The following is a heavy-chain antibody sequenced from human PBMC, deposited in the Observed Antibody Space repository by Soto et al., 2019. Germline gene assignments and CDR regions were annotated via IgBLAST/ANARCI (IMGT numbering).Heavy chain of an antibody. Sequence: SETLSLTCAVYGGSFSGYYWSWIRQPPGKGLEWIGEINHSGSTNYNPSLKSRVTISVDTSKNQFSLKLSSVTAADTAVYYCARSSEHVVLDYWGQGTLVTVSS. CDR3: ARSSEHVVLDY. V-gene: IGHV4-34*01. CDR2: INHSGST. J-gene: IGHJ4*02. D-gene: IGHD2-15*01. CDR1: GGSFSGYY.